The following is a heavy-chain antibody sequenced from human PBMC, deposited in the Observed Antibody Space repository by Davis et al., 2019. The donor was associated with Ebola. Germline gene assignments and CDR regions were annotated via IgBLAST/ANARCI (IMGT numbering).Heavy chain of an antibody. CDR2: INYRGDT. J-gene: IGHJ6*02. D-gene: IGHD1-14*01. V-gene: IGHV4-34*01. Sequence: PGGSLRLSCAVSGGSFNDYYWGWIRQSPGKGLEWVGEINYRGDTAYNPSLKSRVTISIDTSKNQLSLILSSVTAADTAIYYCARNLSSFNGYSGMDVWGQGTRVTVSS. CDR1: GGSFNDYY. CDR3: ARNLSSFNGYSGMDV.